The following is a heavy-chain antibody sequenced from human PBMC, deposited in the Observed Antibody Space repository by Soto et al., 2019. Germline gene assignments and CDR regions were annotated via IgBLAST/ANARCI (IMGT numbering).Heavy chain of an antibody. V-gene: IGHV3-30-3*01. D-gene: IGHD2-15*01. CDR2: ISYDGSNK. J-gene: IGHJ5*02. CDR1: GFTFSSYA. Sequence: GGSLRLSCAASGFTFSSYAMHWVRQAPGKGLEWVAVISYDGSNKYYADSVKGRFTISRDNSKNTLNLQMNSLRAEDTAVYYCARELKVAIAATVLGLERKNWFDPWGQGTLVTVSS. CDR3: ARELKVAIAATVLGLERKNWFDP.